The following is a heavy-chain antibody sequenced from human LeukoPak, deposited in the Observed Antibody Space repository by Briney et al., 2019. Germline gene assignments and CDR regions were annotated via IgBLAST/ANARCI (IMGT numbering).Heavy chain of an antibody. CDR2: MNPNSGNT. CDR1: GYTFTSFD. D-gene: IGHD2-8*01. V-gene: IGHV1-8*01. CDR3: ARTKADHDAFDI. J-gene: IGHJ3*02. Sequence: ASVKVSCKASGYTFTSFDIHWVRQATGQGLEWMGWMNPNSGNTGYAQKFQGRVTMTRNTSISTAYTELTSLRSEDTAVYYCARTKADHDAFDIWGQGTMVTVSS.